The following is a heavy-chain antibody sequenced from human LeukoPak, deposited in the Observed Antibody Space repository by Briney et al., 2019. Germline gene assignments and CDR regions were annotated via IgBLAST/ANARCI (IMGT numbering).Heavy chain of an antibody. D-gene: IGHD5-18*01. V-gene: IGHV3-30-3*01. J-gene: IGHJ4*02. CDR2: ISYDGSNK. CDR1: GFTFSSYA. CDR3: ARDSGRIQLWFYY. Sequence: PGGSLRLSCAASGFTFSSYAMHWVRQAPGKGLEWVAVISYDGSNKYYADSVKGRFTISRDNSKNTLYLQMNSLRAEDTAVYYCARDSGRIQLWFYYWGQGTLVTVS.